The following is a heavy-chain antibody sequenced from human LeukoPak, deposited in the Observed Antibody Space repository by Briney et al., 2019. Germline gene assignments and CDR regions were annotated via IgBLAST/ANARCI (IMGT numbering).Heavy chain of an antibody. CDR1: GYTFTSYY. D-gene: IGHD3-9*01. V-gene: IGHV1-46*01. CDR2: INPSGGST. Sequence: GASVKVSCTASGYTFTSYYMHWVRQAPGQGLEWMGIINPSGGSTSYAQKFQGRVTMTRDTSTSTVYMELSSLRSEDTAVYYCARPRPPYYDILTGYYYDYYGMDVWGQGTTVTVSS. CDR3: ARPRPPYYDILTGYYYDYYGMDV. J-gene: IGHJ6*02.